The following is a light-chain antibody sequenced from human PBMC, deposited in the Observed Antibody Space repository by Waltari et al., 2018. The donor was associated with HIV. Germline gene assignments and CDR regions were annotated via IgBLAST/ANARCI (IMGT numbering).Light chain of an antibody. J-gene: IGLJ2*01. CDR1: PSNIGNNS. CDR2: SNS. V-gene: IGLV1-44*01. CDR3: ASWDDTLGVV. Sequence: QSVLTQPPSASGTPGQRVTISCSGSPSNIGNNSVNWYQQFPGSAPKLPLYSNSQRPLGVPDRFSGSKSGSSASRAISGPQADDEAHYYCASWDDTLGVVFGGGTTLTVL.